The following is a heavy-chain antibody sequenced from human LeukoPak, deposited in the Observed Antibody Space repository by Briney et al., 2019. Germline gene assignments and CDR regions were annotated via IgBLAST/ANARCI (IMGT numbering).Heavy chain of an antibody. CDR2: ISPYNGNT. D-gene: IGHD6-19*01. Sequence: ASVKVSCKASGYTFTNYGITWVRQAPGQGLEWMGWISPYNGNTKYAQKVQGRVTMTTDTSTSTAYMELRSLRSYDTAVYYCARGGSSGPEGWFDPWAQGTLVTVSS. V-gene: IGHV1-18*01. J-gene: IGHJ5*02. CDR1: GYTFTNYG. CDR3: ARGGSSGPEGWFDP.